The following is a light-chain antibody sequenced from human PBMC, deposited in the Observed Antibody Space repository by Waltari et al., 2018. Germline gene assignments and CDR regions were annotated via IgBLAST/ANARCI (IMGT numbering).Light chain of an antibody. Sequence: DIQMIQSPSSLSASVGDRVTITCRASQSTSSYLNWYQQKPGKAPQLLIYYASSLQSGVPSRFSGSGSGTDFTLTISRLQPEDFATYYCRESSRLPYTFGQGTKVDIK. CDR1: QSTSSY. CDR2: YAS. J-gene: IGKJ2*01. CDR3: RESSRLPYT. V-gene: IGKV1-39*01.